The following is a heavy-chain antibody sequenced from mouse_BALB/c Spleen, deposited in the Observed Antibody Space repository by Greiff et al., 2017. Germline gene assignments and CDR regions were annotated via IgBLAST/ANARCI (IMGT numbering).Heavy chain of an antibody. Sequence: EVQLQESGGGLVQPGGSLKLSCAASGFTFSSYGMSWVRQTPDKRLELVATINSNGGSTYYPDSVKGRFTISRDNAKNTLYLQMSSLKSEDTAMYYCARDPVVAPFDYWGQGTTLTVSS. D-gene: IGHD1-1*01. V-gene: IGHV5-6-3*01. CDR2: INSNGGST. CDR3: ARDPVVAPFDY. CDR1: GFTFSSYG. J-gene: IGHJ2*01.